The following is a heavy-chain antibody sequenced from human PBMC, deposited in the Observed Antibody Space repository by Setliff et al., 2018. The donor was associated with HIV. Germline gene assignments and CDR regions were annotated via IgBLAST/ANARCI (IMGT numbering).Heavy chain of an antibody. CDR3: ARGGTSSNWFDP. CDR2: IYHTGRT. CDR1: GFSISSGYY. J-gene: IGHJ5*02. Sequence: PSETLSLTCTVSGFSISSGYYWGWIRQPPGKGLEWTGSIYHTGRTYYNRSLKSRVTISLDTSKNQFSLKLTSLTAADTAVYYCARGGTSSNWFDPWGQGTLVTVSS. V-gene: IGHV4-38-2*02. D-gene: IGHD2-2*01.